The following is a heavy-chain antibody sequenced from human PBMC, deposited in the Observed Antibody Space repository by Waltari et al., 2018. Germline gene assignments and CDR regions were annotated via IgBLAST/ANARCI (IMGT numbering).Heavy chain of an antibody. J-gene: IGHJ6*03. V-gene: IGHV4-30-4*08. CDR3: ARASLYSNYAGYYYMDV. D-gene: IGHD4-4*01. Sequence: QVQLQESGPGLVKPSQTLSLPCTVSGGSISSGDYYWSWIRQPPGKGLEWIGYIYYSGSTYYNPSLKSRVTISVDTSKNQFSLKLSSVTAADTAVYYCARASLYSNYAGYYYMDVWGKGTTVTVSS. CDR1: GGSISSGDYY. CDR2: IYYSGST.